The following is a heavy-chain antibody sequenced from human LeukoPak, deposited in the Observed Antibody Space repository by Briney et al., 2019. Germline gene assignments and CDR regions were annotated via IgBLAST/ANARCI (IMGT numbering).Heavy chain of an antibody. J-gene: IGHJ4*02. CDR2: ISSSGSTI. V-gene: IGHV3-48*03. CDR3: ARDHNGPYTFDY. CDR1: GFTFNNFE. D-gene: IGHD2-2*02. Sequence: GGSLRLSCAASGFTFNNFEMNWVRQAPGKGLEWVSYISSSGSTIYYADSVKGRFTISRDNAKNSLYLQMNSLRAEDTAVYYCARDHNGPYTFDYWGQGTLVTVSS.